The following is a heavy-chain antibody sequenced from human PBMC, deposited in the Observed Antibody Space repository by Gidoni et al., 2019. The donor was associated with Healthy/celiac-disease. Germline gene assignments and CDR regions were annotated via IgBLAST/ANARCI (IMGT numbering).Heavy chain of an antibody. V-gene: IGHV3-33*01. CDR2: IWYDGSNK. D-gene: IGHD2-15*01. J-gene: IGHJ6*02. Sequence: QVQLVESGGGVVQPGRSLRLSCAASGFTFSSYGMHWVRQAPGKGLEWVAVIWYDGSNKYYADSVKGRFTISRDNSKNTLYLQMNSLRAEDTAVYYCARERGSGYFEGMDVWGQGTTVTVSS. CDR1: GFTFSSYG. CDR3: ARERGSGYFEGMDV.